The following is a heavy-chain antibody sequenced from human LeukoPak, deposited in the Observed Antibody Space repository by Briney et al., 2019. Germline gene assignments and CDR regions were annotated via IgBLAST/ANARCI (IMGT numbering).Heavy chain of an antibody. CDR1: GYTFTSYY. D-gene: IGHD3-22*01. J-gene: IGHJ5*02. CDR2: INPSGGST. CDR3: AREDYYDSSGYYNWFDP. V-gene: IGHV1-46*01. Sequence: GASVKVSCKASGYTFTSYYMHWVRQAPGQGLEWMGIINPSGGSTSYAQKFQGRVTMTRDMSTSTVYMELSSLRSEDTAVYYCAREDYYDSSGYYNWFDPWGQGTLVTVSS.